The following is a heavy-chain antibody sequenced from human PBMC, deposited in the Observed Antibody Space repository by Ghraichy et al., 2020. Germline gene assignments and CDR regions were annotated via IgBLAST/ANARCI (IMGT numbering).Heavy chain of an antibody. V-gene: IGHV1-18*01. CDR2: IIAYNGNT. D-gene: IGHD6-13*01. CDR1: GYTFTSYG. CDR3: AREFGASSSWYVYYYYYGMDV. J-gene: IGHJ6*02. Sequence: ASVKVSCKASGYTFTSYGISWVRQAPGQGLEWMGWIIAYNGNTNYAQKLQGRVTMTTDTSTSTAYMELRSLRSDDTAVYYCAREFGASSSWYVYYYYYGMDVWGQGTTVTVSS.